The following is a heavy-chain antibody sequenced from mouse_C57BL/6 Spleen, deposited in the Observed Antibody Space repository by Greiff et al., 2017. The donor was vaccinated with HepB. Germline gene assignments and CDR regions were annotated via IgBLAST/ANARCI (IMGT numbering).Heavy chain of an antibody. CDR2: ISSGSSTI. Sequence: EVKLVESGGGLVKPGGSLKLSCAASGFTFSDYGMHWVRQAPEKGLEWVAYISSGSSTIYYADTVKGRFTISRDTAKNTLCLQMTSLRSEDTAMYYCARDLYSFFAYWGQGTLVTVSA. J-gene: IGHJ3*01. D-gene: IGHD2-1*01. CDR1: GFTFSDYG. CDR3: ARDLYSFFAY. V-gene: IGHV5-17*01.